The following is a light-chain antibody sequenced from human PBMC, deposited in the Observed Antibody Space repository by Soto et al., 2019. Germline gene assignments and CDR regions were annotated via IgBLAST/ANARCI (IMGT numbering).Light chain of an antibody. CDR2: DVT. J-gene: IGLJ1*01. Sequence: QSALTQPASVSGSPGQSITISCTGTSSDVGGYNSVSWYRQDPGKAPKLIIYDVTYRPSGVSNRFSGSKSGNTASLTISGLQSEDEADYHCSSFTSSITYVSGNGTKVTVL. CDR1: SSDVGGYNS. V-gene: IGLV2-14*01. CDR3: SSFTSSITYV.